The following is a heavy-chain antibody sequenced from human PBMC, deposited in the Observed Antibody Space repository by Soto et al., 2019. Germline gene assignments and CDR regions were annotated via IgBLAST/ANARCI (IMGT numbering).Heavy chain of an antibody. Sequence: SETLSLTCAVSGGSISSGGYYWSWIRQHPGKGLEWIGYIYYSGSTYYNPSLKSRVTISVDTSKNQFSLKLSSVTAADTAVYYCARSCSGGSCYSRFDPWGQGTLVTVSS. CDR1: GGSISSGGYY. V-gene: IGHV4-31*11. CDR3: ARSCSGGSCYSRFDP. CDR2: IYYSGST. D-gene: IGHD2-15*01. J-gene: IGHJ5*02.